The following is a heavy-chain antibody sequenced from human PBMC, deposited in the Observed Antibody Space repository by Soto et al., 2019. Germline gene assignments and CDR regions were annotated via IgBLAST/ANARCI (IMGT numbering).Heavy chain of an antibody. Sequence: QVQLVQSGAEVKKPGASVKVSCKASGYTFTSYGISWVRQAPGQGLEWMGWISAYNGNTNYAQKLQGRVTMTTETTTSTAYMQLRSLRSDDTAVYYCSRGEWLVHSGAFDIWGQGTMDTVSS. CDR1: GYTFTSYG. J-gene: IGHJ3*02. CDR3: SRGEWLVHSGAFDI. CDR2: ISAYNGNT. V-gene: IGHV1-18*01. D-gene: IGHD6-19*01.